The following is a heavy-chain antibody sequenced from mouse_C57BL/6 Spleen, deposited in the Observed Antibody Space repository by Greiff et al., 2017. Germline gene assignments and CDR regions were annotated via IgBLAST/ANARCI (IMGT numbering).Heavy chain of an antibody. J-gene: IGHJ4*01. CDR3: ARSGGSHAMDY. Sequence: QVQLKQSGPELVKPGASVKISCKASGYAFSSSWMNWVKQRPGKGLEWIGRIYPGDGDTNYNGKFKGKATLTADKSSSTAYMQLSSLTSEDSAVYFCARSGGSHAMDYWGQGTSVTVSS. CDR1: GYAFSSSW. V-gene: IGHV1-82*01. CDR2: IYPGDGDT. D-gene: IGHD1-1*01.